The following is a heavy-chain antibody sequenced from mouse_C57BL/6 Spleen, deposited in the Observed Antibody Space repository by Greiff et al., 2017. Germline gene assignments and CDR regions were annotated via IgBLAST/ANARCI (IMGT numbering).Heavy chain of an antibody. D-gene: IGHD1-1*01. CDR3: ARDTTVVAPQAMDY. J-gene: IGHJ4*01. CDR1: GFTFSDYG. CDR2: ISSGSSTI. Sequence: EVKLVESGGGLVKPGGSLKLSCAASGFTFSDYGMPWVRQAPEKGLEWVAYISSGSSTIYYADTVKGRFTISRDNAKNTLFLQMTSLRSEDTAMYYCARDTTVVAPQAMDYWGQGTSVTVSS. V-gene: IGHV5-17*01.